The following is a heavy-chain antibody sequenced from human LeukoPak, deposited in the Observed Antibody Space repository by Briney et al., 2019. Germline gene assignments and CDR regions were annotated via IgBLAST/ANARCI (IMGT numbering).Heavy chain of an antibody. CDR3: AKARSTQSYPLNLIDS. Sequence: PGGSLRLSCAASGFTFSSYAMHWVRQAPGKGLEWVALISYDGSNEYYADSVKGRFTISRDNSKNTLYLQMDSLRAEDTAVYYCAKARSTQSYPLNLIDSWGQGTLVTVSS. V-gene: IGHV3-30*04. J-gene: IGHJ4*02. CDR1: GFTFSSYA. CDR2: ISYDGSNE. D-gene: IGHD1-26*01.